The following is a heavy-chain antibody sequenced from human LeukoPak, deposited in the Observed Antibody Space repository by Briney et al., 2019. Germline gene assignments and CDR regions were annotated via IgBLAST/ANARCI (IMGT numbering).Heavy chain of an antibody. Sequence: GGSLRLSCAASGFTFSSYAMSWVRQAPGKGLEWVSAISGSGGSTYYADSVKGRLTISRDNSKNTLYLQMNSLRAEDTAVYYCAKGGSSSGRLDPWGQGTLVTVSS. J-gene: IGHJ5*02. CDR3: AKGGSSSGRLDP. CDR2: ISGSGGST. D-gene: IGHD6-13*01. V-gene: IGHV3-23*01. CDR1: GFTFSSYA.